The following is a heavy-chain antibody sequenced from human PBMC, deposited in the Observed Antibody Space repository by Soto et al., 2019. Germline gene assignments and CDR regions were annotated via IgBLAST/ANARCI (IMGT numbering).Heavy chain of an antibody. Sequence: EVQLVESGGGLVQPGGSLKLSCAASGFTFSDSAMHWVRQASGKGLEWVAGIRSKPNTDATPYAGSVKGRFTISRDDSKNTAYLQMNSLKTEDTAVYYCTRHVDCSGGSCYSGYYYYMDVWGKGTTVTVSS. CDR1: GFTFSDSA. J-gene: IGHJ6*03. CDR3: TRHVDCSGGSCYSGYYYYMDV. CDR2: IRSKPNTDAT. V-gene: IGHV3-73*01. D-gene: IGHD2-15*01.